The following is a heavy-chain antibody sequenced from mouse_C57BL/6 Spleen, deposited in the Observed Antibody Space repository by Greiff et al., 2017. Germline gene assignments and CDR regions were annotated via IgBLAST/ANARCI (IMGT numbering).Heavy chain of an antibody. CDR3: ARSWDSNYRKAWLAY. Sequence: QVQLQQSGAELMKPGASVKLSCKATGYTFTGYWIEWVKQRPGHGLEWIGELLPGSGSTNYNEKFKGKATFTADTSSNTAYMQLSSLTTEDSAICYCARSWDSNYRKAWLAYWGQGTLVTVSA. V-gene: IGHV1-9*01. CDR1: GYTFTGYW. D-gene: IGHD2-5*01. CDR2: LLPGSGST. J-gene: IGHJ3*01.